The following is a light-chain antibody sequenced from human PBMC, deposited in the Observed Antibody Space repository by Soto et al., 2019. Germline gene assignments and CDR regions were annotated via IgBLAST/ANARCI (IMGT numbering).Light chain of an antibody. V-gene: IGKV3-11*01. Sequence: EIVLTQSPATLSLSRGERATLSCRASQGVLSYLSWYQQKPGQAPRLLIYDASNRATGIPARFSGSGFGTDFTLTISSLEPEDFAVYYCQQRSNWPPWTFGQGTKVDIK. CDR2: DAS. J-gene: IGKJ1*01. CDR1: QGVLSY. CDR3: QQRSNWPPWT.